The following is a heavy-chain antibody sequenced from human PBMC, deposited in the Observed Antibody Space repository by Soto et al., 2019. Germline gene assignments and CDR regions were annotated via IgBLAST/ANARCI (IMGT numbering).Heavy chain of an antibody. CDR2: ISGSNNNI. J-gene: IGHJ4*02. D-gene: IGHD2-21*02. CDR1: GFTLRNYE. V-gene: IGHV3-48*03. Sequence: GVSLRLSCAASGFTLRNYEMNWVRQARGKGLEWISKISGSNNNIYYADSVRGRFTISRDNAKNSLYLQMNSLRAEDTAIYYCASERLCGADCYFFDNRGQGTQVTVSS. CDR3: ASERLCGADCYFFDN.